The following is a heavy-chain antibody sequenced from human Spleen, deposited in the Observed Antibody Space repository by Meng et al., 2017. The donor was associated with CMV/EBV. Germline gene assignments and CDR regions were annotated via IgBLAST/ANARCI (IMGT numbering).Heavy chain of an antibody. Sequence: SETLSLTCTVSGGSVSSGGYYWTWIRQHPGKGLEWIGYIYYSGNTYYNPSLKSRVTISSDASKNQFSLKLSSVTAADTAVYYCARGTSTYTPSFWGQGTLVTVSS. D-gene: IGHD1-26*01. CDR2: IYYSGNT. V-gene: IGHV4-31*03. J-gene: IGHJ4*02. CDR3: ARGTSTYTPSF. CDR1: GGSVSSGGYY.